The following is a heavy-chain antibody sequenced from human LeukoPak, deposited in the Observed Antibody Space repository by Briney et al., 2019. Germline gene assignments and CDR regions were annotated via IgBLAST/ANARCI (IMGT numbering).Heavy chain of an antibody. Sequence: GGSLRLSCAASGFTFSSYAMSWVRQAPGKGLEWVSAISGSGGSTYYADSVKGRFTISRDNSKNTLYLQMNSLRAEDTAVYYCAKDQGPYIVVVVAAIDYWGQGTLVTVSS. V-gene: IGHV3-23*01. CDR2: ISGSGGST. D-gene: IGHD2-15*01. CDR1: GFTFSSYA. J-gene: IGHJ4*02. CDR3: AKDQGPYIVVVVAAIDY.